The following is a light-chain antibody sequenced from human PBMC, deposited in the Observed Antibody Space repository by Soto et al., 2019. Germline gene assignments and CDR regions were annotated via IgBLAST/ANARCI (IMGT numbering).Light chain of an antibody. CDR1: TGSVTSGHS. CDR2: DAT. J-gene: IGLJ2*01. CDR3: SLSYSAICV. V-gene: IGLV7-46*01. Sequence: QAVVTQEPSLTVSQGETVTLTCGSSTGSVTSGHSPFWFQQKPGQAPKTLIYDATNRHSSTPARFAGSLLGGKAALTLSGAQPEDEAEYHCSLSYSAICVFGGGTNVTVL.